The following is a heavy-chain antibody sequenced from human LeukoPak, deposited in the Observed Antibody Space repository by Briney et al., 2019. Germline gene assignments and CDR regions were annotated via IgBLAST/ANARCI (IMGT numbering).Heavy chain of an antibody. D-gene: IGHD7-27*01. Sequence: SETLSLTCAVYGGSFSGYYWSWIRQPPGKGLEWIGEINHSGSTNYNPSLKSRVTISVDTSKNQFSLKLSSVTAADTAVYYCGRGHWGLDYWGQGALVTVSS. CDR3: GRGHWGLDY. V-gene: IGHV4-34*01. CDR1: GGSFSGYY. J-gene: IGHJ4*02. CDR2: INHSGST.